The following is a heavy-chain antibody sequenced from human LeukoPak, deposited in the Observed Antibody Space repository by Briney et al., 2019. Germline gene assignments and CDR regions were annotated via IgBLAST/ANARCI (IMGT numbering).Heavy chain of an antibody. V-gene: IGHV4-59*01. CDR1: SGSISSYY. D-gene: IGHD3-22*01. CDR3: AIFVRRVSSSGYYLFDY. J-gene: IGHJ4*02. CDR2: IYYSGST. Sequence: SETLSLTCTVSSGSISSYYWSWIRQPPGKGLEWIGYIYYSGSTNYNPSLKSRVTISADTSKNQFSLKLSSVNAADTAVYYCAIFVRRVSSSGYYLFDYWGREPWSPSPQ.